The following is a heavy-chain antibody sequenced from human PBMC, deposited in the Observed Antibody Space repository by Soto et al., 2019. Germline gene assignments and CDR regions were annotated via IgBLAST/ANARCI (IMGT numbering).Heavy chain of an antibody. D-gene: IGHD3-22*01. J-gene: IGHJ4*02. CDR3: ARDQNYYDSSTLDY. CDR1: GGTSSSYA. V-gene: IGHV1-3*01. CDR2: INAGNGNT. Sequence: ASVKVSCKASGGTSSSYAMHWVRQAPGQRLEWMGWINAGNGNTKYSQKFQDRVTITRDTSASTAYMELSSLRSEDTAVYYCARDQNYYDSSTLDYWGQGTLVTVSS.